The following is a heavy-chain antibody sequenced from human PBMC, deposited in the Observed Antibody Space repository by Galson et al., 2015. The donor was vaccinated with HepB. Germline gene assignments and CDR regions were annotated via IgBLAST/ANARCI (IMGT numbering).Heavy chain of an antibody. J-gene: IGHJ4*02. D-gene: IGHD4-23*01. CDR1: GYTFINYY. V-gene: IGHV1-46*01. CDR2: INPTSGST. CDR3: ARDYGGYFDY. Sequence: CKASGYTFINYYLHWVRQAPGQGLEWMGLINPTSGSTTYAQKFQGRVILTRDTPTSTVYMELTSLRSDDTAVYSCARDYGGYFDYWGQGTLVTVSS.